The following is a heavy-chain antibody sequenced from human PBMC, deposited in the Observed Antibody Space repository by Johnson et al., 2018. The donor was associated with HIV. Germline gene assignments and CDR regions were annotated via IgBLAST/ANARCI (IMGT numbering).Heavy chain of an antibody. D-gene: IGHD7-27*01. V-gene: IGHV3-30*04. Sequence: QVQSVESGGGLVQPGPSLRLSCPPSGFTFSSYAIHWARQSPHTALEWVAVISYDGSNNYYADSVKGRFTISRDNSKNTLYLQMNSLRAEDTAVYYCARENWGQRMNAFDIWGQGTMVTVSS. CDR3: ARENWGQRMNAFDI. CDR2: ISYDGSNN. CDR1: GFTFSSYA. J-gene: IGHJ3*02.